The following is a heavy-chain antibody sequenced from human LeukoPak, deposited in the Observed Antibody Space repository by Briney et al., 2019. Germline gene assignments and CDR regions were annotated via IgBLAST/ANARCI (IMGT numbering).Heavy chain of an antibody. D-gene: IGHD6-25*01. J-gene: IGHJ4*02. CDR2: TSGSGTTT. Sequence: GGSLRLSCAASGFTFDDYGMSWVRQTPGKGLGWVSATSGSGTTTYYEDSVKGRFTISRDNSQNTLYLQMNSLRAEDTAVYYCAKGSDSSAWTLFDYWGQGTLVTVSS. V-gene: IGHV3-23*01. CDR3: AKGSDSSAWTLFDY. CDR1: GFTFDDYG.